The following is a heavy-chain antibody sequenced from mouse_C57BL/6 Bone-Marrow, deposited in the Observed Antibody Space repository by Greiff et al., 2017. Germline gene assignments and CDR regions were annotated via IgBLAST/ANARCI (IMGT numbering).Heavy chain of an antibody. J-gene: IGHJ2*01. CDR2: IRSKSSNYAT. V-gene: IGHV10-3*01. CDR3: VRDFYDGYPHYFDY. CDR1: GFTFNTYA. Sequence: EVKLLESGGGLVQPKGSLKLSCAASGFTFNTYAMHWVRQAPGKGLEWVARIRSKSSNYATYYADSVKDRFTISRDDSKSMLYLQKNNLNTEDPAMYYCVRDFYDGYPHYFDYWGQGTTLTVSS. D-gene: IGHD2-3*01.